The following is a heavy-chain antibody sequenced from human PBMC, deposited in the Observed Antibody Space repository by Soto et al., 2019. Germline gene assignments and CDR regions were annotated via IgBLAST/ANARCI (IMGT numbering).Heavy chain of an antibody. J-gene: IGHJ5*02. CDR2: IYPGDPDT. CDR1: WYSFTRQC. Sequence: GGALKISWCSLWYSFTRQCIALGRQIRGKGLEWMGTIYPGDPDTRSSPSFQGQVTVSADKSISTAYLQGSSLKASDTAMYYWGRRCSSNWHNWLDPWGQGTLVTVS. CDR3: GRRCSSNWHNWLDP. D-gene: IGHD6-13*01. V-gene: IGHV5-51*01.